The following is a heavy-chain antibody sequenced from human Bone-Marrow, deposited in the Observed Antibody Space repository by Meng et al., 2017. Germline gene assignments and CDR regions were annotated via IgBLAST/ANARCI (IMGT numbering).Heavy chain of an antibody. CDR1: GYTFTSYD. Sequence: ASVKVSCKASGYTFTSYDINWVRQATGQGLEWMGWMNPNSGNTGYAQKFQGRVTITRNTSISTAYMELSSLRSEDTAVYYCARETYYYDRHIDYWGQGTLVTVSS. CDR3: ARETYYYDRHIDY. D-gene: IGHD3-22*01. V-gene: IGHV1-8*03. J-gene: IGHJ4*02. CDR2: MNPNSGNT.